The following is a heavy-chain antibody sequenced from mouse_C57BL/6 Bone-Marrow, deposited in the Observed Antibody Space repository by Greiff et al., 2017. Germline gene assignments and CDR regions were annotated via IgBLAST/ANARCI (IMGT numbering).Heavy chain of an antibody. CDR1: GYTFTDYY. CDR3: ARGPYYYGSSYHAMDY. Sequence: QVQLKQSGAELVKPGASVKISCKASGYTFTDYYINWVKQRPGQGLEWIGKIGPGSGSTYYNEKFKGKATLTADKSSSTAYMQLSSLTSEDSAVYFWARGPYYYGSSYHAMDYWGQGTTVTVSS. D-gene: IGHD1-1*01. J-gene: IGHJ4*01. CDR2: IGPGSGST. V-gene: IGHV1-77*01.